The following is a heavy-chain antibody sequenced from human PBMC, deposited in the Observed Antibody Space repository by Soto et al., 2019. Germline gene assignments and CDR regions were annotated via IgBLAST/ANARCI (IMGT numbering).Heavy chain of an antibody. J-gene: IGHJ2*01. CDR1: GFSVSSNY. D-gene: IGHD3-3*01. CDR2: IYSGGST. V-gene: IGHV3-66*01. CDR3: ARTIENWYFDL. Sequence: EVPLVESGGGLVQPGGSLRLFCAASGFSVSSNYMTWVRQAPGKGLEWVSVIYSGGSTHYADSVKDRFTISRDNSKTTLYLQMNSLRAEDTAVYYCARTIENWYFDLWGRGTLVTVSS.